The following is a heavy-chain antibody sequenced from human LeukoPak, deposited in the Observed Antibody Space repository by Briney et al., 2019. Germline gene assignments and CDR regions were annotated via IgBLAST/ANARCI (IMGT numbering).Heavy chain of an antibody. J-gene: IGHJ4*02. D-gene: IGHD3-10*01. Sequence: ASVKVSCKAPGYTFTGYYMHWVRQAPGQGLEWMGWINPNSGGTNYAQKFQGRVTMTRDTSTSTVYMELSSLRSEDTAVYYCARGTYYPTWWGQGTLVTVSS. CDR3: ARGTYYPTW. V-gene: IGHV1-2*02. CDR1: GYTFTGYY. CDR2: INPNSGGT.